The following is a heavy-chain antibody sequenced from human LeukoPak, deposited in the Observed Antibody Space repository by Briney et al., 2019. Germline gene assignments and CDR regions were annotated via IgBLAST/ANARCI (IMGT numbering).Heavy chain of an antibody. J-gene: IGHJ6*04. CDR2: ISSSGSTI. CDR3: AELGITMIGGV. Sequence: PGGSLRLSCAASGFTFSSYEMNWVRQAPGKGLEWVSYISSSGSTIYYADSVKGRFTISRDNAKNSLYLQMNSLRAEDTAVYYCAELGITMIGGVWGRGTTVTISS. V-gene: IGHV3-48*03. CDR1: GFTFSSYE. D-gene: IGHD3-10*02.